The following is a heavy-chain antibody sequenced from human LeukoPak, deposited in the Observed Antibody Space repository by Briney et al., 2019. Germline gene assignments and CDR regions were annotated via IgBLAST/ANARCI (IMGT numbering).Heavy chain of an antibody. J-gene: IGHJ5*02. D-gene: IGHD5-18*01. CDR2: IYYTGTT. CDR3: ARLGRAYSYAHDH. V-gene: IGHV4-59*01. Sequence: SETLSLTCTVSGGSISNYYWSWIRQPPGKGLEWIGYIYYTGTTNYNPSLKSRVTISVDTSRNQYSLRLTSMTAADTAVYYCARLGRAYSYAHDHWGQGTLVTVSS. CDR1: GGSISNYY.